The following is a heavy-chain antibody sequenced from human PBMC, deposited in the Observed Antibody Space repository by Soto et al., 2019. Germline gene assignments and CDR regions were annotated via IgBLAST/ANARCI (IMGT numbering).Heavy chain of an antibody. CDR3: ARELPPDL. V-gene: IGHV3-53*01. CDR1: GFTVSSKY. J-gene: IGHJ5*02. CDR2: IWSAGFT. Sequence: EGSLRLSCAASGFTVSSKYMTWVRQAPGKGLEWVSIIWSAGFTYYADSVKGRFTISRDNSKNTVYLQMNSLRIEDSAVYYCARELPPDLWGQGTLVTVSS. D-gene: IGHD2-15*01.